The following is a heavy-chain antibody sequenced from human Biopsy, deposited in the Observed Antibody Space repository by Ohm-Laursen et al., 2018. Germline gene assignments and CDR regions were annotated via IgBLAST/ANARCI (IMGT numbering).Heavy chain of an antibody. Sequence: SLRLSCAASGFTYSSYGLHWVCQAPGTGLEWVAFIWYDGINRYYPDSVKGRFTIFWDNSKNTLDLKMNSLIAEDTAVYYCATSTMVRSSGHAFDIWGQGRVVTVSS. CDR2: IWYDGINR. D-gene: IGHD3-10*01. CDR3: ATSTMVRSSGHAFDI. V-gene: IGHV3-33*01. CDR1: GFTYSSYG. J-gene: IGHJ3*02.